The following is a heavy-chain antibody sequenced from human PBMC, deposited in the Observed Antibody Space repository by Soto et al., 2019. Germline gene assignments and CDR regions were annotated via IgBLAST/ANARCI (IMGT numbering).Heavy chain of an antibody. CDR3: ATSVNSAMAFDY. V-gene: IGHV1-46*01. CDR2: INPNGGIT. D-gene: IGHD5-18*01. J-gene: IGHJ4*02. CDR1: GYTFTHYY. Sequence: ASVKVSCKASGYTFTHYYIHWVRQAPGQGLEWMGIINPNGGITTYAQKFRAGFSMTRDTSTSTIYLELSSLRSEDSAVYYCATSVNSAMAFDYWGQGTLVTVSS.